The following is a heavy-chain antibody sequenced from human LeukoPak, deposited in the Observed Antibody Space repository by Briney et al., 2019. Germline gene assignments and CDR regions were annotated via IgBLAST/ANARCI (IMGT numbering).Heavy chain of an antibody. J-gene: IGHJ4*02. V-gene: IGHV3-9*01. Sequence: GGSLRLSCAASGFTFDDYAMHWVRQAPGKGLEWVSCISCISGSIDYAESVKGRFTISRDNAKNTLYLQMNSLRAEDTALYYCAKDRGIAVAGTFGYWGEGTLVTVSS. CDR1: GFTFDDYA. CDR3: AKDRGIAVAGTFGY. D-gene: IGHD6-19*01. CDR2: ISCISGSI.